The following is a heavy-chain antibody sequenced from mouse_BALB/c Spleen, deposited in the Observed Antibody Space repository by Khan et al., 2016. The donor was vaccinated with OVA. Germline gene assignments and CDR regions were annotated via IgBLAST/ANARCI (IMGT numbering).Heavy chain of an antibody. CDR2: FHPYNDDT. CDR3: TRRNRYDSAWFAY. D-gene: IGHD2-14*01. V-gene: IGHV1-47*01. Sequence: QVQLQQSGTELVKPGASMKMSCKAFGYTFTTYPIEWMKQNHGKSLEWIGNFHPYNDDTKYNEKFKGKAKLTVEKSSCTVYLELSRLTSDDSAVYYWTRRNRYDSAWFAYWGQGTLVTVSA. J-gene: IGHJ3*01. CDR1: GYTFTTYP.